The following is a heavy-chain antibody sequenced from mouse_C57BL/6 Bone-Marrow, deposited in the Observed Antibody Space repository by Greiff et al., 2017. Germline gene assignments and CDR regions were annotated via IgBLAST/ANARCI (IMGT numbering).Heavy chain of an antibody. CDR3: AKERGMITDLYYAMDY. D-gene: IGHD2-4*01. Sequence: QVQLQQSGAELARPGASVKLSCKASGYTFTSYGISWVKQRTGQGLEWIGEIYPRSGNTYYNEKFKGKATLTADKSSSTAYMELRSLTSEDSAVYFCAKERGMITDLYYAMDYWGQGTSVTVSS. J-gene: IGHJ4*01. CDR1: GYTFTSYG. CDR2: IYPRSGNT. V-gene: IGHV1-81*01.